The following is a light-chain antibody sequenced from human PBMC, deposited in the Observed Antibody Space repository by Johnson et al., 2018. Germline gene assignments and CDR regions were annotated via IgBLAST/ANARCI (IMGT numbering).Light chain of an antibody. CDR2: ENN. Sequence: QSVLTQPPSVSAAPGQKVTISCSGSSSNIGNNYVSWYQQLPGTAPKLLIYENNKRPSGIPDRFSGSKSGTSATLGITGLQTGAEADYYCGTWVSSLSDGNVCGTGTKFTVL. CDR3: GTWVSSLSDGNV. J-gene: IGLJ1*01. CDR1: SSNIGNNY. V-gene: IGLV1-51*02.